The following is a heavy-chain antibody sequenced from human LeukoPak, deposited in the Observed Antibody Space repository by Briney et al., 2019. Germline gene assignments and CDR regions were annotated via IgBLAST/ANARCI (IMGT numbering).Heavy chain of an antibody. D-gene: IGHD2-21*02. CDR1: GFTFDDYT. CDR3: VKQSFGGGHSGWMGYLDS. V-gene: IGHV3-43*01. Sequence: PGGSLRLSCAASGFTFDDYTMHWVRQAPGKGLEWVSLITWDGGITYYADSVKGRFTISRGNSESSLFLQMNSLRSEDTALYYCVKQSFGGGHSGWMGYLDSWGQGTLVTVSS. J-gene: IGHJ4*02. CDR2: ITWDGGIT.